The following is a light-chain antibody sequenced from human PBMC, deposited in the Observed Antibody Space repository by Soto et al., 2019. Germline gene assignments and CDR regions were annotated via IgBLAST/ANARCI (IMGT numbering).Light chain of an antibody. CDR3: QQYNNWPIT. J-gene: IGKJ5*01. V-gene: IGKV3-15*01. CDR2: GAS. CDR1: QNINTI. Sequence: ELVLTQSPATLSVSPGDGATLSCRASQNINTILAWYQQKPGQAPRLLIYGASTRATGIPARFSGSGSGTEFTLTISSLQSEDFAVYYCQQYNNWPITFGQGTRLEIK.